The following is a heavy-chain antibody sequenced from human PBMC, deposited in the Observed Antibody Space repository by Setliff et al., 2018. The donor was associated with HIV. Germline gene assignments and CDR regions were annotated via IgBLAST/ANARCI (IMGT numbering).Heavy chain of an antibody. CDR3: ASTGYSSGWSFDY. CDR2: FYYGGST. CDR1: GDSIGTYY. D-gene: IGHD6-19*01. Sequence: PSETLSLTCSVSGDSIGTYYWNWIRQTPGKRLEWIGFFYYGGSTDYNPALKNRVAISVDTSRNRVSLKMTSVTAADTAVYYCASTGYSSGWSFDYWGQGTLVTVSS. V-gene: IGHV4-59*01. J-gene: IGHJ4*02.